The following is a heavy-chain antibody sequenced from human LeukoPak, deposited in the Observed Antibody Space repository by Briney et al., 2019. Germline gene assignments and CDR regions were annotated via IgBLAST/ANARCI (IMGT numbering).Heavy chain of an antibody. CDR2: IIPIFGTA. D-gene: IGHD2-2*01. V-gene: IGHV1-69*01. J-gene: IGHJ6*02. CDR3: ARGGGGCTSTTCYGGGKYYFYGMDL. Sequence: SVKVSCKASGGTFSSYAISWVRQAPGQGLEWMGGIIPIFGTANYAQKFQGRVTITADESTSTAYMELSSLRSDDTAVYYCARGGGGCTSTTCYGGGKYYFYGMDLWGQGTTVTVFS. CDR1: GGTFSSYA.